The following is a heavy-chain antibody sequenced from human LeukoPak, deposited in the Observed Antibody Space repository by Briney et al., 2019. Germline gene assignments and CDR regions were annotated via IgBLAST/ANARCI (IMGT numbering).Heavy chain of an antibody. V-gene: IGHV3-23*01. CDR1: GFTFSSYA. CDR3: AKDHRVVVVPAAIDY. CDR2: ISGSGGST. Sequence: GGSLRLSCAASGFTFSSYAMSWVRQAPRKGLEWVSAISGSGGSTYYADSVKGRFTISRDNSKNTLYLQMNSLRAEDTAVYYCAKDHRVVVVPAAIDYWGQGTLVTVSS. J-gene: IGHJ4*02. D-gene: IGHD2-2*01.